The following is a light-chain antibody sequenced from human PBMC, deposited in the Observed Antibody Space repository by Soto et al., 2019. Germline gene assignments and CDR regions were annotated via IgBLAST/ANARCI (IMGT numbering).Light chain of an antibody. CDR3: QHHNSYSEA. J-gene: IGKJ1*01. CDR1: QTISSW. V-gene: IGKV1-5*03. CDR2: KAS. Sequence: DIPMTQSPSTLSGSVGDRVTITCRASQTISSWLAWYQQKPGKAPKLLIYKASTLKSGVPSRFSGSGSGTEFTLSISSLQPDDFATYYCQHHNSYSEAFVQGTKVELK.